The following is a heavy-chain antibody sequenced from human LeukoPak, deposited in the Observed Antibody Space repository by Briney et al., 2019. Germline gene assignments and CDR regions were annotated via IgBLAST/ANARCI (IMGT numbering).Heavy chain of an antibody. V-gene: IGHV4-59*01. J-gene: IGHJ4*02. D-gene: IGHD2-15*01. Sequence: SETLSLTCTVSGGSIRSFYWSWIRQPPGKGREWIGYNYYTGSTNYNPSLKSRVTISVDTSKNQFSLKLSFVTPADTAVYYCARGVVAAPQTFDYWGQGTLVTVSS. CDR2: NYYTGST. CDR3: ARGVVAAPQTFDY. CDR1: GGSIRSFY.